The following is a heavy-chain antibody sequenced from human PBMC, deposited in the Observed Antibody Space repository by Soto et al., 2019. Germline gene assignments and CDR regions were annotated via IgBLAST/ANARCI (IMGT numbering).Heavy chain of an antibody. CDR1: GYTFTSYG. CDR2: ISAYNGNT. CDR3: ASAYCGGDCSNYYYGMDV. Sequence: GASVKVSCKASGYTFTSYGISWVRQAPGQGLEWMGWISAYNGNTNYAQKLQGRVTMTTDTSTSTAYMELRSLRSDDTAVYYCASAYCGGDCSNYYYGMDVWGQGTTVTVSS. J-gene: IGHJ6*02. V-gene: IGHV1-18*01. D-gene: IGHD2-21*02.